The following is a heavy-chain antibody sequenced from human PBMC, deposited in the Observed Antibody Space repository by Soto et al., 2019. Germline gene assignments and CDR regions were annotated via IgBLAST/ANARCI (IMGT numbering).Heavy chain of an antibody. CDR1: GFTFSSYG. CDR2: ISYDGSNK. CDR3: AKDQVPIFGGYYGMDV. V-gene: IGHV3-30*18. J-gene: IGHJ6*02. D-gene: IGHD3-3*01. Sequence: GGSLRLSCAASGFTFSSYGMHWVRQAPGKGLEWVAVISYDGSNKYYADSVKGRFTISRDNSKNTLYLQMNSLRAEDTAVYYCAKDQVPIFGGYYGMDVWGQGTTVTVSS.